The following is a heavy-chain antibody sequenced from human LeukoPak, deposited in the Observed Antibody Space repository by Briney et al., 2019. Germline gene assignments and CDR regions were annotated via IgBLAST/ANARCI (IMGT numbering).Heavy chain of an antibody. CDR3: ARGLAYAGEDHPSTLDY. Sequence: PSETLSLTCSVSGGSISSSGYYWGWIRQPPGKGLEWIGSIYYSGSTYYNPSLKSRVTISVDTSKNQFSLKLSSVTAADTAVYYCARGLAYAGEDHPSTLDYWGQGTLVTVSS. CDR2: IYYSGST. D-gene: IGHD3-16*01. V-gene: IGHV4-39*01. J-gene: IGHJ4*02. CDR1: GGSISSSGYY.